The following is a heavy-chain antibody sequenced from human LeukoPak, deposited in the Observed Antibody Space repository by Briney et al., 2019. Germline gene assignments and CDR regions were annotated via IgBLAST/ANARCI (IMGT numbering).Heavy chain of an antibody. Sequence: PGRPLRLSCAASGFTFSNYAMHWVRQAPGKGLEWVAVISYDGNNKYYADSVKGRFTISRDNSKNTLYLQMNSPRVEDTAVYFCARVRGQYSSGWYLNWGQGILVTVSS. V-gene: IGHV3-30-3*01. CDR3: ARVRGQYSSGWYLN. D-gene: IGHD6-13*01. CDR1: GFTFSNYA. J-gene: IGHJ4*02. CDR2: ISYDGNNK.